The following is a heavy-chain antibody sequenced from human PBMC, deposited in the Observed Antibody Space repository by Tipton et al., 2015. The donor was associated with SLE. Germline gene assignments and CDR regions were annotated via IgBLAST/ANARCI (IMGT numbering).Heavy chain of an antibody. Sequence: LRLSCTVSGYSISSGYSWGWIRQPPGKGLEWIGSMFHGGSTYYNPSLKNRVTISVDTSKNQFSLKLSSVTAADTAVYHCASSQYCSDSSCYSFDYWGQGTLVTVSS. CDR2: MFHGGST. D-gene: IGHD2-2*02. CDR3: ASSQYCSDSSCYSFDY. V-gene: IGHV4-38-2*02. J-gene: IGHJ4*02. CDR1: GYSISSGYS.